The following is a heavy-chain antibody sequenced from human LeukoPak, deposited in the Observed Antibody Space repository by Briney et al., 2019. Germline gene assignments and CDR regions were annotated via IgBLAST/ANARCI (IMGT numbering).Heavy chain of an antibody. CDR1: GYTFTSYG. Sequence: ASVKVSCKASGYTFTSYGISWVRQAPGQGLEWMGWIRVYNGNTNYAQNFQGRVTMTTDTFTSTAYMELRSLRSDDTAVYYCAREGSLAFDPWGQGTLVTVSS. V-gene: IGHV1-18*01. CDR2: IRVYNGNT. J-gene: IGHJ5*02. CDR3: AREGSLAFDP.